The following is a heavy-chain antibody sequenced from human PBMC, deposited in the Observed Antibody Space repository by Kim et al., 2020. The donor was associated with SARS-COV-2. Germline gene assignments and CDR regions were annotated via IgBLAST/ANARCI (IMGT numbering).Heavy chain of an antibody. J-gene: IGHJ6*03. CDR2: ISHSGST. Sequence: SETLSLTCAVYGGSFSGYYWTWVRQPPGKGLEWIGEISHSGSTNYNPSLKSRVIISVDTSKNQFSLELPSVTAADTALYFCARGVPTAQAPYLYYYMDV. CDR1: GGSFSGYY. V-gene: IGHV4-34*01. CDR3: ARGVPTAQAPYLYYYMDV. D-gene: IGHD2-2*01.